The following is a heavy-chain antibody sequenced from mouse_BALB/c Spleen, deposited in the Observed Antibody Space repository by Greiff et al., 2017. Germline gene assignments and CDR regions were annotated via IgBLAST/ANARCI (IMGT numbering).Heavy chain of an antibody. CDR3: ARDVWYGSFAY. CDR1: GFTFSSYG. V-gene: IGHV5-6-3*01. CDR2: INSNGGST. J-gene: IGHJ3*01. D-gene: IGHD2-10*02. Sequence: EVKLMESGGGLVQPGGSLKLSCAASGFTFSSYGMSWVRQTPDKRLELVATINSNGGSTYYPDSVKGRFTISRDNAKNTLYLQMSSLKSEDTAMYYCARDVWYGSFAYWGQGTLVTVAA.